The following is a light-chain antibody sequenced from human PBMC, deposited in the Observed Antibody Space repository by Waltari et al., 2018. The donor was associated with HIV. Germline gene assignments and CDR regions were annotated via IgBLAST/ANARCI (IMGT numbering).Light chain of an antibody. CDR1: SRDVGGYNF. J-gene: IGLJ2*01. Sequence: QSALTQPASVSGSPGQSITISCHGTSRDVGGYNFVSWFQHHPGKAPKVMIYEVRNRPSGVSNRFSGSKSGNTAALTISGLQAEDEADYYCSSYTSSSTLVFGGGTKLTVL. CDR2: EVR. CDR3: SSYTSSSTLV. V-gene: IGLV2-14*01.